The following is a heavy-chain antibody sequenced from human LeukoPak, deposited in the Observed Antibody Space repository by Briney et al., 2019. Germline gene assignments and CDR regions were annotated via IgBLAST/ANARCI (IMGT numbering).Heavy chain of an antibody. D-gene: IGHD2-2*01. V-gene: IGHV4-34*01. CDR2: XXHSGST. CDR1: GGSFSGYY. Sequence: PSETLSLTCAVYGGSFSGYYWSWVRQPPGKGLXXXXXXXHSGSTNYNPSLKSRVTISVDTPKNQFSLKLSSVTAADTAVYYCARGASGYCSSTSCYYFDYWGQGTLVTVSS. J-gene: IGHJ4*02. CDR3: ARGASGYCSSTSCYYFDY.